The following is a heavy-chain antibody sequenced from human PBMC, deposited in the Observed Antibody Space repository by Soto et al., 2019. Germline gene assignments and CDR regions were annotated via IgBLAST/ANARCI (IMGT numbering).Heavy chain of an antibody. D-gene: IGHD1-1*01. J-gene: IGHJ3*02. CDR2: ISGNGGSI. CDR1: GFTFDSYA. Sequence: GGSLRLSCAASGFTFDSYAMNWVRQAPGKGLEWVSTISGNGGSIYYADSVKGRFTISRDNSKNSLYLQMNSLRGEDTAVYYCAKGRTWIQQESGRLADAFDIWGPGTMVTVSS. CDR3: AKGRTWIQQESGRLADAFDI. V-gene: IGHV3-9*01.